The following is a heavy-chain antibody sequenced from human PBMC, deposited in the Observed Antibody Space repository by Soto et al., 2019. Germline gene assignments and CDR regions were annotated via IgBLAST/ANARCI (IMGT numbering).Heavy chain of an antibody. CDR3: AKDRAEYSGYDQPFDY. CDR1: GFTFSSYA. V-gene: IGHV3-23*01. Sequence: HPVGSLRLSCAASGFTFSSYAMSWVRQAPGKGLEWVSAISGSGGSTYYADSVKGRFTISRDNSKNTLYLQMNSLRAEDTAVYYCAKDRAEYSGYDQPFDYWGQGTLVTVS. D-gene: IGHD5-12*01. J-gene: IGHJ4*02. CDR2: ISGSGGST.